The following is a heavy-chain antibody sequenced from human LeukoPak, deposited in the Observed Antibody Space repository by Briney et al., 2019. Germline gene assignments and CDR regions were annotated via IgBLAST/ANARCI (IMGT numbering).Heavy chain of an antibody. J-gene: IGHJ4*02. CDR3: ARGPPTYYYDSSGYYYLDY. D-gene: IGHD3-22*01. CDR2: IYHSGST. CDR1: GYSISSGYY. Sequence: SETLSLTCTVSGYSISSGYYWGWIRQPPGKGLEWIGSIYHSGSTYYNPSLKSRVTISVDRSKNQFSLKLSSVTAADTAVYYCARGPPTYYYDSSGYYYLDYWGQGTLVTVSS. V-gene: IGHV4-38-2*02.